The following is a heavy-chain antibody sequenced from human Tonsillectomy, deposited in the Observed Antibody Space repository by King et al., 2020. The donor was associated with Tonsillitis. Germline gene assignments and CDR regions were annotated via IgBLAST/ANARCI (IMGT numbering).Heavy chain of an antibody. D-gene: IGHD3-9*01. Sequence: VQLVESGGGLVQPGRSLRLSCAASGFTFDDYAMHWVRQAPGKGLEWVSGISWNSGSIGYADSVKGRFTISRDNAKNSLYLQMNSLRAEDTALYYCASIGYYDILTGPNAFDIWGQGTMVTVSS. CDR3: ASIGYYDILTGPNAFDI. CDR2: ISWNSGSI. V-gene: IGHV3-9*01. J-gene: IGHJ3*02. CDR1: GFTFDDYA.